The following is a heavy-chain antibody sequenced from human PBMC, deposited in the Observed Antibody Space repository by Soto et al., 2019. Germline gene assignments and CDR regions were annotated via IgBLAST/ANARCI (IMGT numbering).Heavy chain of an antibody. CDR2: IKSDGSIS. J-gene: IGHJ4*02. D-gene: IGHD2-21*02. Sequence: EVQLVESGGGLVQPGGSLRLSCAASGFTFSTSWMHWVRQAPGKGLVWVSRIKSDGSISDYANSVKGRFTISRDNAKNTLYLQMNSLRAEDTAVYYCVRELADCGGDCLHYWGQGTLVTVSS. CDR1: GFTFSTSW. V-gene: IGHV3-74*01. CDR3: VRELADCGGDCLHY.